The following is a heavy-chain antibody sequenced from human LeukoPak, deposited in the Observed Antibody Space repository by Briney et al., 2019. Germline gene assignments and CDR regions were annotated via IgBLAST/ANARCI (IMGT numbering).Heavy chain of an antibody. V-gene: IGHV3-21*01. D-gene: IGHD2-15*01. Sequence: GGSLRLSCAASGLTFSSYNMNWVRQAPGKGLEGVSSISTSSSYIYYADSVKGRFTVSRDNAKNSVYLQMNSLRAEDTAVYYCARDPNVVIVSASCFDYWGQGTLVTVSS. J-gene: IGHJ4*02. CDR3: ARDPNVVIVSASCFDY. CDR1: GLTFSSYN. CDR2: ISTSSSYI.